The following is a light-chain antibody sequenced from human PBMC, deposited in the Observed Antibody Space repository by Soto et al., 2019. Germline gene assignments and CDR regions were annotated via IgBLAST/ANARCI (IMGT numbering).Light chain of an antibody. Sequence: QSALTQPPSASGSPGQSVTISCTGTSSDVGGYKYVSWYQQHPDKAPKLMIFEVNKRPSGVPDPFSGSKSGNTASLTVSGLQAEDEADYYCSSYAGINNLGVFGTGTKLTVL. CDR3: SSYAGINNLGV. CDR1: SSDVGGYKY. CDR2: EVN. V-gene: IGLV2-8*01. J-gene: IGLJ1*01.